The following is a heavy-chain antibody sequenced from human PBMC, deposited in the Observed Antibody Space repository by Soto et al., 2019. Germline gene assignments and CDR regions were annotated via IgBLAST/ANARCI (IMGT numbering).Heavy chain of an antibody. Sequence: SETLSLTCTVSGGSISSGGYYWSWIRQHPGKGLEWIGYIYYSGSTYYNPSLKSRVTISVDTSKNQFSLKLSSVTAADTAVYYCARDHADLSGYSFWFDPGGQGTLVTVSS. J-gene: IGHJ5*02. CDR1: GGSISSGGYY. CDR2: IYYSGST. CDR3: ARDHADLSGYSFWFDP. D-gene: IGHD3-3*01. V-gene: IGHV4-31*03.